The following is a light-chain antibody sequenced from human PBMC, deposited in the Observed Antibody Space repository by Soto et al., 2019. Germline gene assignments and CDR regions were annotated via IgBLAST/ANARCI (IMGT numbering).Light chain of an antibody. V-gene: IGLV1-47*01. Sequence: QSVLTQPPSASGTPGQRVTISCSGSSSNIGSNYVYWYQQLPGTAPKLLIYRNNQRPSGVPDRFSGSMSGTSASLAISGLRSEDEADYYCAAWDDSLSGPVFGGGTQL. J-gene: IGLJ7*01. CDR2: RNN. CDR3: AAWDDSLSGPV. CDR1: SSNIGSNY.